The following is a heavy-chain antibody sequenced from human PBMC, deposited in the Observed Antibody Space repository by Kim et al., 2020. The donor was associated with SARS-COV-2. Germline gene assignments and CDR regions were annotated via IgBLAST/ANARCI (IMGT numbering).Heavy chain of an antibody. CDR2: ISYDGSNT. V-gene: IGHV3-30*18. CDR3: AKDLKMGPGSGWNYYYYGMNV. D-gene: IGHD6-19*01. J-gene: IGHJ6*02. Sequence: GGSLRLSCAASGITFSSYGMHWVRQAPGKGLEWVAVISYDGSNTNYADSVKGRFTISRDNSKNTLYLQMNSLRDEDTAVYYCAKDLKMGPGSGWNYYYYGMNVWGQGTTVTVSS. CDR1: GITFSSYG.